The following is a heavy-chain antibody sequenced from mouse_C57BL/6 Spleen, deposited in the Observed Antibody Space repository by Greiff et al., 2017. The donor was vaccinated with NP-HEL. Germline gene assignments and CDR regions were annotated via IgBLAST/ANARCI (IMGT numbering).Heavy chain of an antibody. Sequence: EVQLQESGPGLVKPSQSLSLTCSVTGYSITSGYYWNWIRQFPGNKLEWMGYISYDGSNNYNPSLKNRISITRDTSKNQFFLKLNSVTTEDTATYYCARERDSSYWYFDVWGTGTTVTVSS. J-gene: IGHJ1*03. D-gene: IGHD1-1*01. V-gene: IGHV3-6*01. CDR2: ISYDGSN. CDR3: ARERDSSYWYFDV. CDR1: GYSITSGYY.